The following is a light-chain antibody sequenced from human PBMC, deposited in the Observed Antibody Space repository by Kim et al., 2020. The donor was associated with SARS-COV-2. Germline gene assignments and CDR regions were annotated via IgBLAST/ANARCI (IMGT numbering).Light chain of an antibody. J-gene: IGLJ3*02. CDR1: PGADTSGYF. V-gene: IGLV7-43*01. CDR2: STH. CDR3: LLFDGSTLNWV. Sequence: GTVTLPMASSPGADTSGYFPNWFQQKPGQPPRALIYSTHNKHSWTPARFSGSLLGGKAALTLSDVQPEDEADYYCLLFDGSTLNWVFGGGTQLTVL.